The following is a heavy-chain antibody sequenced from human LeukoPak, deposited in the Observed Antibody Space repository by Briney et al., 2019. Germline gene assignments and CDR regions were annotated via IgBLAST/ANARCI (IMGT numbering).Heavy chain of an antibody. V-gene: IGHV3-11*01. CDR2: ISSSDSTI. J-gene: IGHJ5*02. CDR3: ARDPDYDLGFDP. D-gene: IGHD3-3*01. CDR1: GFTFSDYY. Sequence: TGGSLRPSCAASGFTFSDYYMSWIRQAPGKGLEWVSYISSSDSTIYYADSVKGRFTISRDNAKNSLYLQMNSLRAEDTAVYYCARDPDYDLGFDPWGQGTLVTVSS.